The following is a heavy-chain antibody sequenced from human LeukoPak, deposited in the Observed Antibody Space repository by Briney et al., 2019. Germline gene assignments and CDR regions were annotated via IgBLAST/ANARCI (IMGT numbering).Heavy chain of an antibody. Sequence: PSETLSFSGTVSGDSISISSNYWGWIRQPPGKGMEWIGSIYYSGSTNYNPSLKSRVTMSVDTSKNQFSLKLSSATAADTAVYYCARHSGSGRAFLNYWGQGTLVTVSS. CDR3: ARHSGSGRAFLNY. V-gene: IGHV4-39*01. CDR1: GDSISISSNY. CDR2: IYYSGST. D-gene: IGHD6-19*01. J-gene: IGHJ4*02.